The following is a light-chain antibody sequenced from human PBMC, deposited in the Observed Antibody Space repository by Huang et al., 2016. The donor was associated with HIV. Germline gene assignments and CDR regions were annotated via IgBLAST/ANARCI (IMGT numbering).Light chain of an antibody. J-gene: IGKJ1*01. CDR3: HQYASSPRT. CDR2: DAS. Sequence: ENVLAQSPGTLSLSPGERATLSCRASQSVNNNYLAWYQQKPGQAPRLLIYDASSRATGIPDRFFGSGSGTDSTLTISRLEPEDFAVYYCHQYASSPRTFGQGTKVEIK. V-gene: IGKV3-20*01. CDR1: QSVNNNY.